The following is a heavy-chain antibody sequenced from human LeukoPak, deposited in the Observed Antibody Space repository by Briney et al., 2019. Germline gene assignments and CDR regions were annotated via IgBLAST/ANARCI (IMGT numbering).Heavy chain of an antibody. V-gene: IGHV4-34*01. D-gene: IGHD3-22*01. Sequence: SETLSLTCAVYGGSFSGYYWSWIRQPPGKGLEWIGEINHSGSTNYNPSLKSRVTISVDTSKNQFSLKLSSVTAADTAVYYCARAYYYDSSGYYPSFDYWGQGTLVTVSS. CDR2: INHSGST. CDR1: GGSFSGYY. J-gene: IGHJ4*02. CDR3: ARAYYYDSSGYYPSFDY.